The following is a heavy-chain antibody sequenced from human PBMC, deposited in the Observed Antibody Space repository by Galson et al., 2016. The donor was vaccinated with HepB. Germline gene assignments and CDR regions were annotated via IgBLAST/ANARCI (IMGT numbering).Heavy chain of an antibody. Sequence: SETLSLTCTVAGGTVTSGSDYWTWIRQPPGKGLEWIGYIHSSGSTNYNPSLKSRITISIDTSKNQFSLRLSSVTAADTAMDYCAGEGTYWGQGTLVTVSS. J-gene: IGHJ4*02. CDR2: IHSSGST. CDR1: GGTVTSGSDY. CDR3: AGEGTY. V-gene: IGHV4-61*01.